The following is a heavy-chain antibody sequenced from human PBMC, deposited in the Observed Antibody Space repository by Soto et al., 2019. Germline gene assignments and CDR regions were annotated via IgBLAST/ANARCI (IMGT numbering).Heavy chain of an antibody. CDR2: ISYDGSNK. V-gene: IGHV3-30-3*01. D-gene: IGHD6-6*01. J-gene: IGHJ6*02. CDR3: ARDRIAARPHYYGMDV. CDR1: GFTFSSYA. Sequence: GGSLRLSCAASGFTFSSYAMHWVRQAPGKGLEWVAVISYDGSNKYYADSVKGRFTISRDNSKNTLYLQMNSLRAEDTAVYYCARDRIAARPHYYGMDVWGQGTTVTVS.